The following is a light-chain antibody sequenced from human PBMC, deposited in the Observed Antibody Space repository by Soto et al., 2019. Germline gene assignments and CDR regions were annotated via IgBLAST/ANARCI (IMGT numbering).Light chain of an antibody. CDR3: QQYNNWPPT. CDR1: QSVSSN. Sequence: EIVMTQSPATLSVSPGERATLSCRASQSVSSNLAWYQQKPGQAPRLLIYGASTRATGIPARFSGSGSGTEFTLTISSLQSEDFAVYSCQQYNNWPPTFGQGTTVDIK. J-gene: IGKJ1*01. CDR2: GAS. V-gene: IGKV3-15*01.